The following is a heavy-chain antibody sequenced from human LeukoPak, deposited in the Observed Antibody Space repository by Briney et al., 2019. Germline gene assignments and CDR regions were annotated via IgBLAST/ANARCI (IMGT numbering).Heavy chain of an antibody. CDR2: INSDGSST. D-gene: IGHD6-13*01. Sequence: GGSLRLSCAASGFTFSSYWMHWVRQAPGKGLVWVSRINSDGSSTSYADSVKGRFTISRDNAKNTLYLQMNSLRAEDTAVYYCARDATFSSSWYVRTLDYWGQGTLVTVSS. V-gene: IGHV3-74*01. CDR3: ARDATFSSSWYVRTLDY. CDR1: GFTFSSYW. J-gene: IGHJ4*02.